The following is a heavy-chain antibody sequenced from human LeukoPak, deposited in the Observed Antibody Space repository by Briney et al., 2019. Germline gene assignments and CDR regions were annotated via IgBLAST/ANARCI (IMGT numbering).Heavy chain of an antibody. CDR2: ISSSGSTI. CDR3: AREWTYSSGWSASGY. Sequence: GGSLRLSCAASGFTFSSYEMNWVRQAPGKGLEWVSYISSSGSTIYYADSVKGRFTISRDNAKNSLYLQMNSLRAEDTALYYCAREWTYSSGWSASGYWGQGTLVTVSS. J-gene: IGHJ4*02. CDR1: GFTFSSYE. V-gene: IGHV3-48*03. D-gene: IGHD6-19*01.